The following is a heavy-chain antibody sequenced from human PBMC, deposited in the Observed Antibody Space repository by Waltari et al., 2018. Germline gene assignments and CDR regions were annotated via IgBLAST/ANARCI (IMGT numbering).Heavy chain of an antibody. Sequence: QVQLVQSGAEVKKPGSSVTVSCTASGGTFSSYAISWVRQAPGQGLEWMGGIIPIFGTANYAQKFQGRVTITADESTSTAYMELSSLRSEDTAVYYCAREGDGYETGNDAFDIWGQGTMVTVSS. J-gene: IGHJ3*02. CDR1: GGTFSSYA. V-gene: IGHV1-69*01. CDR2: IIPIFGTA. CDR3: AREGDGYETGNDAFDI. D-gene: IGHD2-21*02.